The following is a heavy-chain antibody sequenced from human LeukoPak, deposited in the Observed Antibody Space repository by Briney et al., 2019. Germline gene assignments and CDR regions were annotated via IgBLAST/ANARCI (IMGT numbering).Heavy chain of an antibody. Sequence: GGSLRLSCAASGFTFSSYWMSWVRHAPGKGLEWVANIKQDGSEKYYVDSVKGRFTISRDNAKNSLYLQMNSLRAEDTAVYYCARDTRNYYDSSGYPLYYFDYWGQGTLVTVSS. V-gene: IGHV3-7*01. J-gene: IGHJ4*02. CDR2: IKQDGSEK. CDR1: GFTFSSYW. CDR3: ARDTRNYYDSSGYPLYYFDY. D-gene: IGHD3-22*01.